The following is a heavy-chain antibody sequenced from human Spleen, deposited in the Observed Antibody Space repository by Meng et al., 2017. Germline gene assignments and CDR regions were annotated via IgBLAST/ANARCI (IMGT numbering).Heavy chain of an antibody. CDR1: GGSISRGAYY. V-gene: IGHV4-61*02. Sequence: SETLSLTCTVSGGSISRGAYYWSWIRQPAGKGLEWIGRIYSSGNTNYSPSLKSRVAISLDTSKNQFALKVTSVTAADTAVYYCARGDDSYGFQFESWGQGTLVTVSS. CDR2: IYSSGNT. D-gene: IGHD5-18*01. J-gene: IGHJ4*02. CDR3: ARGDDSYGFQFES.